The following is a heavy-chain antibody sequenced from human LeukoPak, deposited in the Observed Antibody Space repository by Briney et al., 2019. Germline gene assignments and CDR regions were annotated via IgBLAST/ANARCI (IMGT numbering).Heavy chain of an antibody. CDR1: GGSISSSSYY. J-gene: IGHJ3*02. CDR3: ARQGVAEALDI. V-gene: IGHV4-39*01. CDR2: VYYSGST. D-gene: IGHD2-15*01. Sequence: SETLSLTCTVSGGSISSSSYYWGWIRQPPGKGLEWIGSVYYSGSTYYNPSLKSRVTISVDTSKNQFSLKLSSVTAADTAVHYCARQGVAEALDIWGQGTMVTVSS.